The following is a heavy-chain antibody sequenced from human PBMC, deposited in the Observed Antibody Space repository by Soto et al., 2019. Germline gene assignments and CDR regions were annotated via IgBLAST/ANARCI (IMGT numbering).Heavy chain of an antibody. D-gene: IGHD2-15*01. J-gene: IGHJ1*01. CDR2: ISGSGGTT. CDR1: GFTFTSQT. Sequence: EVELLESGGGLVQPGGSLRLSCAASGFTFTSQTMSWVRQAPGKGLEWVSSISGSGGTTYYADSVKGRFTISKDNSKNTLYLLMNSLRAEDTATYYCARLVRSWGQGTLVTVS. V-gene: IGHV3-23*01. CDR3: ARLVRS.